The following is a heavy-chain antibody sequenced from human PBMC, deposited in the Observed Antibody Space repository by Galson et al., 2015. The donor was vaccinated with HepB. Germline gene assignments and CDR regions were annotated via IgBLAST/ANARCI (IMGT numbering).Heavy chain of an antibody. CDR2: ISTYDGNT. J-gene: IGHJ4*02. CDR1: GYKFTTYA. CDR3: ARVEDIVVVIASPHFDC. Sequence: SVKVSCKASGYKFTTYAITWVRQAPGQGLEWMGWISTYDGNTNFAQNYEDRVTMTTDTSTSTAYMELTNLRSDDTAVYYCARVEDIVVVIASPHFDCWGQGTLVTVSS. D-gene: IGHD2-21*01. V-gene: IGHV1-18*01.